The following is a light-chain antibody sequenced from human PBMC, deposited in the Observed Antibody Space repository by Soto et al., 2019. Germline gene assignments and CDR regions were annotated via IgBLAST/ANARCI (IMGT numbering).Light chain of an antibody. CDR3: QHYNSYSEA. CDR1: QSISTF. J-gene: IGKJ1*01. CDR2: AAS. Sequence: DIQMTQSPSSLSASVGDRVTITCRASQSISTFLNWYQQQSGKAPKLLIYAASNLQSGVPSRFSGSGSGTKFTLTISSLQPDDFATYYCQHYNSYSEAFGQGTKVDIK. V-gene: IGKV1-39*01.